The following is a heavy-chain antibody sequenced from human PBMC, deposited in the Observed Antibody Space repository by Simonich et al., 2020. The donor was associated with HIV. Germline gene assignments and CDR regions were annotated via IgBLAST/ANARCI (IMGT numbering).Heavy chain of an antibody. V-gene: IGHV4-34*01. Sequence: QVQLQQWGAGLLKPSETLSLTCAVYGGSFSGYYWSWIRQPPGQGLELIGEIKHSGSTNYNPSLKSRVTISVDTSKNQFSLKLSSVTAADTAVYYCARRHPTTVTTPYFDYWGQGTLVTVSS. CDR3: ARRHPTTVTTPYFDY. CDR2: IKHSGST. J-gene: IGHJ4*02. D-gene: IGHD4-17*01. CDR1: GGSFSGYY.